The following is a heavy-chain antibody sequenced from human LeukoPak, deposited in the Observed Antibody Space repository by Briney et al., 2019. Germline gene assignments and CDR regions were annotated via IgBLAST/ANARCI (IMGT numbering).Heavy chain of an antibody. Sequence: GASVKVSCKASGYTFTSYYMHWVRQAPGQGLEWMGIINPSGGSTSYAQKFQGRVTMTRDTSTSTVYMELSSLRSEDTAVYYCARENNYYGSGSYIYYYYGMDVWGQGTTVTVSS. D-gene: IGHD3-10*01. V-gene: IGHV1-46*01. CDR2: INPSGGST. J-gene: IGHJ6*02. CDR1: GYTFTSYY. CDR3: ARENNYYGSGSYIYYYYGMDV.